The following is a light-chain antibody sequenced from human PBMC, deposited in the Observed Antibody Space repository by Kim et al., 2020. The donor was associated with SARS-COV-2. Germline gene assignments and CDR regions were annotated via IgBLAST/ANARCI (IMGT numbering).Light chain of an antibody. CDR1: QSVSSSY. Sequence: EIVLTQSPGTLSLSPGERATLSCRASQSVSSSYLAWYQQKPGQAPRLLIYGASSRATGIPDRFSGSGSGTDFTLTISRLEPEDFAVYYCQQYDNSPALSFGGGTKVDIK. J-gene: IGKJ4*01. CDR2: GAS. V-gene: IGKV3-20*01. CDR3: QQYDNSPALS.